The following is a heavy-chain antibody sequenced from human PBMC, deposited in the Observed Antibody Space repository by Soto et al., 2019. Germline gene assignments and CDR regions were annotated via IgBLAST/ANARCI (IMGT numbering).Heavy chain of an antibody. CDR1: GFSFSSYA. D-gene: IGHD6-25*01. CDR2: ITGSSGGT. CDR3: AKTRIPAGGDAFDI. J-gene: IGHJ3*02. Sequence: EVRLLESGGGLVQPGGSLRLSCAASGFSFSSYAMSWVRQAPGKGLEWVSGITGSSGGTYYADSVKGRFTISRDNSKNTLYLQVNSLRAEDTAVYYCAKTRIPAGGDAFDIWGQGTTVTVSS. V-gene: IGHV3-23*01.